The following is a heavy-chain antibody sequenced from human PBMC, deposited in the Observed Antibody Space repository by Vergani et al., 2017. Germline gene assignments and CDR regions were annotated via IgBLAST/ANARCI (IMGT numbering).Heavy chain of an antibody. CDR2: IYWKDDQ. CDR3: VYRKTECGTTGCFYPFYYYNYMDV. V-gene: IGHV2-5*04. CDR1: GFSLNTRGVS. J-gene: IGHJ6*03. Sequence: QITLKESGPTLVKPTQTLTLTCTFSGFSLNTRGVSVAWIRQPPGKALDWLALIYWKDDQHYSPSLNNRVTITKDTSKNQVVLTMTNMDYVDTGTYYCVYRKTECGTTGCFYPFYYYNYMDVWGKGTTVTVSS. D-gene: IGHD1-7*01.